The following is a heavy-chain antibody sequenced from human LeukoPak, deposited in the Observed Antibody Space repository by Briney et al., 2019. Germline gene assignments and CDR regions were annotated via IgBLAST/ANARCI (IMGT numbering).Heavy chain of an antibody. CDR3: AREGDTAMVN. CDR1: GFTFRDYT. V-gene: IGHV3-74*01. D-gene: IGHD5-18*01. Sequence: GGSLRLSCAASGFTFRDYTMNWVRQAPGKGLVWVSRINSDGSSTSYADSVKGRFTISRDNAKNTLYLQMNSLRAEDTAVYYCAREGDTAMVNWGQGTLVTVSS. J-gene: IGHJ4*02. CDR2: INSDGSST.